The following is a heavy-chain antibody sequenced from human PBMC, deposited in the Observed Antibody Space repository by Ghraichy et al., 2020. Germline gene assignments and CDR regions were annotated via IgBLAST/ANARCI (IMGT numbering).Heavy chain of an antibody. CDR2: IRHDGSVK. CDR3: ATLCGDVATFDY. D-gene: IGHD5-12*01. CDR1: GLIFSSRC. Sequence: GSLRLSCAASGLIFSSRCMNWIRQAPGKGLEWVASIRHDGSVKHYADSVKGRFIISRDNAKNSLYLQTNSLRAEDTAVYYCATLCGDVATFDYWGQGTLVTVSS. J-gene: IGHJ4*02. V-gene: IGHV3-7*01.